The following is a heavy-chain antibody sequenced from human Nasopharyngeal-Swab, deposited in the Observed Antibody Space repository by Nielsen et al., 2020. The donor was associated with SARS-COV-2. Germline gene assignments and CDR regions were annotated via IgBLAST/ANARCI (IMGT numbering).Heavy chain of an antibody. D-gene: IGHD2/OR15-2a*01. CDR2: FTTIATYM. CDR3: ASGRVFLFLFSFSY. Sequence: GASLKISCVASGFIFSDYSMSWVRQAPGKGLEWISSFTTIATYMYYADSVKGRFTISRDNAKNSLYLQMNSLRVEDSAIYYCASGRVFLFLFSFSYWGQFPLFAVSS. CDR1: GFIFSDYS. V-gene: IGHV3-21*01. J-gene: IGHJ4*02.